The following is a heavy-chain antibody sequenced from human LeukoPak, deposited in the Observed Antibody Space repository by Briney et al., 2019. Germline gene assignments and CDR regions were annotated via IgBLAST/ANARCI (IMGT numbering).Heavy chain of an antibody. CDR1: GFTFSSYG. CDR2: ISYDGSNK. Sequence: GGSLRLSCAASGFTFSSYGMHWVRQAPGKGLEWVAVISYDGSNKYYADSVKGRFTISRDNSKNTLYLQMNSLRAEDTAVYYCAKDLPDSGSSGYYYYYGMDVWGQGTTVTVSS. CDR3: AKDLPDSGSSGYYYYYGMDV. V-gene: IGHV3-30*18. J-gene: IGHJ6*02. D-gene: IGHD3-22*01.